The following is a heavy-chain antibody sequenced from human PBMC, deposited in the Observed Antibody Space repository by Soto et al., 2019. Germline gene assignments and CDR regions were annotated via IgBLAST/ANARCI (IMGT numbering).Heavy chain of an antibody. CDR3: ARGITMVRGVIGWFDP. V-gene: IGHV3-13*04. J-gene: IGHJ5*02. CDR1: GFTFSSYD. Sequence: PGGSLRLSCAASGFTFSSYDMHWVRQATGKGLEWVSAIGTAGDTYYPGSVKGRFTISRENAKNSLYLQMNSLRAGDTAVYYCARGITMVRGVIGWFDPWGQGTLVTVSS. CDR2: IGTAGDT. D-gene: IGHD3-10*01.